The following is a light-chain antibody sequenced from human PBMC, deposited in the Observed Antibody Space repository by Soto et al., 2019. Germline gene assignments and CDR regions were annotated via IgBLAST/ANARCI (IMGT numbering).Light chain of an antibody. J-gene: IGKJ2*01. V-gene: IGKV3-15*01. CDR1: QPVSRN. CDR2: GAT. Sequence: EIVMTQSPATLSVSPGERVTLACRASQPVSRNFAWYRQKPGQAPTLVIYGATTRATGIPARFSGSGSGTEVTLTISSLLDEDFAVYYCQQDNNWPYTFGQGTKLEIK. CDR3: QQDNNWPYT.